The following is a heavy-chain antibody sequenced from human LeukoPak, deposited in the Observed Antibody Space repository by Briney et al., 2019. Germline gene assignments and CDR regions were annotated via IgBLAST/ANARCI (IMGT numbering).Heavy chain of an antibody. CDR1: GYSISSYY. CDR3: AGTHKGSYYDY. Sequence: SETLSLTCAVSGYSISSYYWSWIRQPAGKGLEWIGRVYTSGSTNYNPSLKSRVTMSVDTSKNQFSLKLSSVTAADTAVYYCAGTHKGSYYDYWGQGTLVTVSS. J-gene: IGHJ4*02. D-gene: IGHD1-26*01. CDR2: VYTSGST. V-gene: IGHV4-4*07.